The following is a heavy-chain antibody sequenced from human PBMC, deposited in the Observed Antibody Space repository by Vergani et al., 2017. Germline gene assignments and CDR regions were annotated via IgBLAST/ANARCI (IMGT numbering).Heavy chain of an antibody. CDR2: IFSGGYT. D-gene: IGHD3-3*01. Sequence: QLVESGGDLVQPGGSLRLSCAVSGFTVSSHYMSLVRQAPGKGLEWVSVIFSGGYTYYADSVKGRFTISRDDSKNSLYLQMNSLRAEDTAVYYCASQYYDFWSGRDWGQGTLVTVSS. CDR3: ASQYYDFWSGRD. V-gene: IGHV3-66*04. J-gene: IGHJ1*01. CDR1: GFTVSSHY.